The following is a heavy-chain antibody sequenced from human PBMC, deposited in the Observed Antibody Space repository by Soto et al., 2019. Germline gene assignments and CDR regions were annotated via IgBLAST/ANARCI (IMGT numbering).Heavy chain of an antibody. Sequence: SGGSLRRSFAASGFTFSSYSMNWVRQAPGKGLGLVSYISSSSSTIYYAYSVKGRFTISRDSAKNSLYLQMNSLRDEDTAVYDCASVPQYCYSSGYGYWGHGTLVTVSS. J-gene: IGHJ4*01. CDR3: ASVPQYCYSSGYGY. V-gene: IGHV3-48*02. D-gene: IGHD3-22*01. CDR1: GFTFSSYS. CDR2: ISSSSSTI.